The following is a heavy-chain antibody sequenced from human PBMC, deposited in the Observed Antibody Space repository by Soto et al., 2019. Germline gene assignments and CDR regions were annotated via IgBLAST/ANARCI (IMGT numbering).Heavy chain of an antibody. J-gene: IGHJ4*02. CDR2: ISAYNGNT. D-gene: IGHD2-15*01. CDR1: GYTFTSYG. V-gene: IGHV1-18*01. CDR3: ARVVRDIVVVVAAPVGY. Sequence: QVQLVQSGAEVKKPGASVKVSCKASGYTFTSYGISWVRQAPGQGLEWMGWISAYNGNTNYAQKLQGRVTMTTATSTSTAYGGLRSLRSDDTAVYKWARVVRDIVVVVAAPVGYWGQRTLVSVSS.